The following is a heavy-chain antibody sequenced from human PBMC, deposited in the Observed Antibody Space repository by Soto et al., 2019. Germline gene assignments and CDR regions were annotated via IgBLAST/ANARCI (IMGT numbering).Heavy chain of an antibody. CDR2: IRVGGGDT. CDR1: GFTFISSA. D-gene: IGHD3-22*01. V-gene: IGHV3-23*01. Sequence: EVRLFESGGGLAQPGGSLRLSCAASGFTFISSAMNWVRQAPGKGLEWCSAIRVGGGDTFYADSVRGRFTVSRDISRNTLYLQMNSLRAEDTAIYYCAKCSVGTVRSSGWCNWFDPWGQGTLVTVSS. J-gene: IGHJ5*02. CDR3: AKCSVGTVRSSGWCNWFDP.